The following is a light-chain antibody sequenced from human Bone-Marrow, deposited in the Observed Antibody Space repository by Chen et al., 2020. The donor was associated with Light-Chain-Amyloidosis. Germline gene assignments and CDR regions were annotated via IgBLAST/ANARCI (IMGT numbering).Light chain of an antibody. CDR1: QTISIY. CDR2: STS. J-gene: IGKJ3*01. CDR3: QQSYTTPFT. V-gene: IGKV1-39*01. Sequence: DIQMTWTPSSPSASVGDRVTITCRASQTISIYVTWYQQKPGIAPKLRIFSTSTLQSGVPSRFSGSGSGTDFTLTINSLQPEDFASYYCQQSYTTPFTFGPGT.